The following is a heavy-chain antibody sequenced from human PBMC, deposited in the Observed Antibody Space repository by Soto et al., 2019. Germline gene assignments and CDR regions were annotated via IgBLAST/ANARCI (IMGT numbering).Heavy chain of an antibody. J-gene: IGHJ6*02. CDR2: IYNTGRT. Sequence: SETLSLTCTVCGGSISSYYWSWIRQPAGKGLEWIGSIYNTGRTNSNTSLTSRVTMSLDTYKNQFSLKLSSVTAADTAVYYCARDRKLYDLDYGMDVWGQGTTVT. V-gene: IGHV4-4*07. D-gene: IGHD3-16*01. CDR3: ARDRKLYDLDYGMDV. CDR1: GGSISSYY.